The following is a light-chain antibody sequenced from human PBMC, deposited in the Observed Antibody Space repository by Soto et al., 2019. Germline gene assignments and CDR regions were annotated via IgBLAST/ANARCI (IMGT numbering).Light chain of an antibody. V-gene: IGKV3-20*01. CDR1: QSMSATY. Sequence: EIVLTQSPATLSLSPGERATLSCRTSQSMSATYLAWYQQKPGQAPRLLIYGASSRATGIPDRFSGTGSETDFTLTINRLEPEDFAVYYCQQYENSPITFGQGTRLEIK. CDR2: GAS. CDR3: QQYENSPIT. J-gene: IGKJ5*01.